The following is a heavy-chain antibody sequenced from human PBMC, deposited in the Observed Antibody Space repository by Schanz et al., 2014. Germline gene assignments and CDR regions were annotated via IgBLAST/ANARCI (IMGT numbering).Heavy chain of an antibody. D-gene: IGHD3-16*01. CDR2: INPIGGST. V-gene: IGHV1-46*03. J-gene: IGHJ4*02. CDR1: GYTFTNFF. Sequence: QVHLVQSGAEVHKPGASLKISCKASGYTFTNFFLHWVRQAPGQGLEWMGIINPIGGSTTYAQKFRGAGNLTTDTATDTAYLELTSLRSEDTAGYYCARGSPENMIPGELDYWGQGTLVTVSS. CDR3: ARGSPENMIPGELDY.